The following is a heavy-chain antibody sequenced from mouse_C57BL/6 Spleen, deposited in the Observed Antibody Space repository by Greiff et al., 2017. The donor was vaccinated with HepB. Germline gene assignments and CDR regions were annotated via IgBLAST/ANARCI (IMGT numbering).Heavy chain of an antibody. CDR3: ARSSAYYDYDDAMDY. V-gene: IGHV1-26*01. J-gene: IGHJ4*01. CDR2: INPNNGGT. D-gene: IGHD2-4*01. CDR1: GYTFTDYY. Sequence: VQLQQSGPELVKPGASVKISCKASGYTFTDYYMNWVKQSHGKSLEWIGDINPNNGGTSYNQKFKGKATLTVDKSSSTAYMELRSLTSEDSAVYYCARSSAYYDYDDAMDYWGQGTSVTVSS.